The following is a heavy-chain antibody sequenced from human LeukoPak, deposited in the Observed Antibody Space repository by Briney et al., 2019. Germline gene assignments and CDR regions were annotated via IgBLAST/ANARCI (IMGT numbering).Heavy chain of an antibody. CDR3: AREDPQTTVPEGMDV. V-gene: IGHV4-59*01. CDR1: GGSISYYY. D-gene: IGHD4-17*01. Sequence: SETLSLTCTVSGGSISYYYWSWIRQSPGKGLEWIGYIYYSGTTNYSPSLKSRVTISVDTSKNQFSLQLRSVTAADTAVYYCAREDPQTTVPEGMDVWGQGTTVTASS. CDR2: IYYSGTT. J-gene: IGHJ6*02.